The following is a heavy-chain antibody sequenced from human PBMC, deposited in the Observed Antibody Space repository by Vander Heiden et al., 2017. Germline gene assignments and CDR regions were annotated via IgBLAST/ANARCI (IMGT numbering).Heavy chain of an antibody. CDR3: AATTMTTQFDY. J-gene: IGHJ4*02. Sequence: QLQLQESGPGLVKPSETPSPTRTVSGGSTSSSSYYWRRLRQPPGRGLEWIGNVYYTGSTYYDPSLKSRVTISVDTSKNQFSLKLSSVTAADTAVYYCAATTMTTQFDYWGQGTLVTVSS. CDR1: GGSTSSSSYY. D-gene: IGHD4-17*01. CDR2: VYYTGST. V-gene: IGHV4-39*05.